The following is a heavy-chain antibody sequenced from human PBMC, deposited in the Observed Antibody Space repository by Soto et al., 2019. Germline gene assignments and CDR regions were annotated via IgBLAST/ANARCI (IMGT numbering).Heavy chain of an antibody. CDR1: GFILRDYY. CDR3: ARLTVTPNYAMDV. J-gene: IGHJ6*02. Sequence: GSLRLSCAASGFILRDYYMTWIRQAPGKGLDYISYISSGGTYISYADSVKGRFTISRDNAKNSLFLQLNSLRAEDTGVYFCARLTVTPNYAMDVWGQGTTVTVSS. D-gene: IGHD4-17*01. V-gene: IGHV3-11*06. CDR2: ISSGGTYI.